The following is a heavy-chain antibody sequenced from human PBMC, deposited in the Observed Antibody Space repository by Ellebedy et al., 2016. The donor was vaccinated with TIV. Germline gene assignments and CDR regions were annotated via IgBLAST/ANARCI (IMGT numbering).Heavy chain of an antibody. CDR2: IGAAGDP. J-gene: IGHJ6*02. Sequence: PGGSLRLSCAASGFTFRAYDMHWVRQATGEGLEWVSAIGAAGDPDYPGSVKGRFTISRENAQNSLYLQMNTLRAGDTAVYYCARAPRGFFGIDVWGQGTTVTVSS. V-gene: IGHV3-13*05. CDR1: GFTFRAYD. CDR3: ARAPRGFFGIDV.